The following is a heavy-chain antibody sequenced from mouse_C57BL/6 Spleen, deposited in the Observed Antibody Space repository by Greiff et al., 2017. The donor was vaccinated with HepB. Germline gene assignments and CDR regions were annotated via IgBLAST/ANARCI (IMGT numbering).Heavy chain of an antibody. J-gene: IGHJ4*01. CDR1: GFTFSDYG. V-gene: IGHV5-17*01. Sequence: EVKLMESGGGLVKPGGSLKLSCAASGFTFSDYGMHSVRQAPEKGLEWVAYISSGSSTIYYADTVKGRFTISRDNAKNTLFRQMTSVRSEDTDMYYGERKGGNAMDYWGQGTSVTVSS. D-gene: IGHD1-1*02. CDR2: ISSGSSTI. CDR3: ERKGGNAMDY.